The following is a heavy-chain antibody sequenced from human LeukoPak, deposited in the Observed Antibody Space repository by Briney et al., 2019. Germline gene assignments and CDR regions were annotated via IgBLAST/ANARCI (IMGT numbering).Heavy chain of an antibody. J-gene: IGHJ3*02. CDR2: IYYSGST. Sequence: SQTLSLTCTVSGGSISSYYWSWLRQPPGKGLEWIGYIYYSGSTNYNPSLKSRVTISVDTSKNQFSLKLSSVTAAHTAVYYCARRKYCSGGSCYLNDAFDIWGQGTMVTVSS. V-gene: IGHV4-59*08. CDR1: GGSISSYY. CDR3: ARRKYCSGGSCYLNDAFDI. D-gene: IGHD2-15*01.